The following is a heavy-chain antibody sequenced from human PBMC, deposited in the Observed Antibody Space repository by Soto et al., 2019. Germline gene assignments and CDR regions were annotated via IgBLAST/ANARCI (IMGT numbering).Heavy chain of an antibody. D-gene: IGHD3-3*01. CDR2: IYPGDSDT. CDR3: ASSRRGPGLITIFHI. V-gene: IGHV5-51*01. CDR1: GYSFTSYW. Sequence: GESLKISCKGSGYSFTSYWIGWVRQMPGKGLEWMGIIYPGDSDTRYSPSFQGQVTISADKSISTAYLQWSSLKASDTAMYYCASSRRGPGLITIFHIWGQGTMVTVSS. J-gene: IGHJ3*02.